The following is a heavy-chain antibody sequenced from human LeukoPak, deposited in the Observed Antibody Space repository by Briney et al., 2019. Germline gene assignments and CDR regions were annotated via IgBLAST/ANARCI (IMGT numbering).Heavy chain of an antibody. D-gene: IGHD5-24*01. Sequence: GGSLRLSCAVSGFSLTNNYMSWVRKAPGKGLEWVSVFYVGGATYYADSVKGRFTISRDNSENTLYLQMKSLRDEDTAVYYCARGDGYNFFDYWGQGTLVTVSS. V-gene: IGHV3-53*01. CDR3: ARGDGYNFFDY. CDR1: GFSLTNNY. J-gene: IGHJ4*02. CDR2: FYVGGAT.